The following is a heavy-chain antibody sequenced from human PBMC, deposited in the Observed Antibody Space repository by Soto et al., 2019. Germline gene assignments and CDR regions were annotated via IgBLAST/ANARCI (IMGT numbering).Heavy chain of an antibody. CDR2: IYYSGST. Sequence: QVQLQESGPGLVKPSETLSLTCTVSGGSISSYYWSWIGQPPGKGLEWIGYIYYSGSTNYNPSLKSRVTISVDTSKNQFPLMLSSVTAADTAVYYCARGPRAGGYYYYGMDVWGQGTTVTVSS. CDR3: ARGPRAGGYYYYGMDV. V-gene: IGHV4-59*01. J-gene: IGHJ6*02. CDR1: GGSISSYY. D-gene: IGHD3-10*01.